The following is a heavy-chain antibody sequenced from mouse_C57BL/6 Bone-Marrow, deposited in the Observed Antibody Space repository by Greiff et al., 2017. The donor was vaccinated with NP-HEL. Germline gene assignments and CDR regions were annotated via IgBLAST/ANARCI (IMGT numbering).Heavy chain of an antibody. CDR2: INPNNGGT. CDR3: ARDYGSPLAY. Sequence: VQLQQSGPELVKPGASVKISCKASGYTFTDYYMNWVKQSHGKSLEWIGDINPNNGGTSYNQKFKGKATLTVDKSSSTAYMELRSLTSEDSAVYYCARDYGSPLAYWGQGTLVTVSA. V-gene: IGHV1-26*01. CDR1: GYTFTDYY. J-gene: IGHJ3*01. D-gene: IGHD1-1*01.